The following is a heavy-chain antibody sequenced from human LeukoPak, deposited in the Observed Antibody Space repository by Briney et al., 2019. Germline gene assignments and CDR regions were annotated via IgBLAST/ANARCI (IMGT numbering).Heavy chain of an antibody. V-gene: IGHV3-48*01. CDR3: AKEKYSGSYLRRYFQH. J-gene: IGHJ1*01. D-gene: IGHD1-26*01. Sequence: GGSLRLSCAASGFTFSSYSMNWVRQAPGKGLEWVSYISSSSSTIYYADSVRGRFTISRDNSKNTLYLQMNSLRAEDTAVYYCAKEKYSGSYLRRYFQHWGQGTLVTVSS. CDR1: GFTFSSYS. CDR2: ISSSSSTI.